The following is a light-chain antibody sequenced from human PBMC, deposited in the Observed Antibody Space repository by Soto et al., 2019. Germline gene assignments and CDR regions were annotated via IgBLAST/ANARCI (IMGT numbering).Light chain of an antibody. Sequence: QSVLTQPPSASGTPGQRVTIPCSGTSSNIGSNTVNSYQQLPGTAPKLLIYSNNQRPSGVPDRFSGSKSGTSASLAISGLQSEDEADYYCAAWDDSLNGVVFGGGTKLTVL. CDR3: AAWDDSLNGVV. CDR1: SSNIGSNT. J-gene: IGLJ2*01. V-gene: IGLV1-44*01. CDR2: SNN.